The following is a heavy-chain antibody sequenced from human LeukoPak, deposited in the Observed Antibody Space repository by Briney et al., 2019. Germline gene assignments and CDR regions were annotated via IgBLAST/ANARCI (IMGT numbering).Heavy chain of an antibody. V-gene: IGHV3-30*04. Sequence: GGSLRLSCAASGFTFSSYAMHWVRQAPGKGLEWVAVISYDGSNKYYADSVKGRFTISRDNSKNTLYLQMNSLRAEDTAVYYCARDAYGSGSYYFYYYYYMDVRGKGTTVTVSS. D-gene: IGHD3-10*01. CDR3: ARDAYGSGSYYFYYYYYMDV. CDR2: ISYDGSNK. CDR1: GFTFSSYA. J-gene: IGHJ6*03.